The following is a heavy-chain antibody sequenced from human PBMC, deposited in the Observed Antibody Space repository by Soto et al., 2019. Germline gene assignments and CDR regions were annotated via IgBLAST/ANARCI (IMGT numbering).Heavy chain of an antibody. V-gene: IGHV3-33*01. CDR2: IWHDGSNK. J-gene: IGHJ4*02. CDR3: TRAAIKGELLDY. CDR1: GFTFNNYG. D-gene: IGHD1-26*01. Sequence: QVQLVESGGGVVQPGRSLRLSCAASGFTFNNYGMHWVRQAPGKGLEWVALIWHDGSNKGYADSVKGRFTISRDNSKNTLNLSMNSLRVEDTAVYYCTRAAIKGELLDYWGQGTQVTVSS.